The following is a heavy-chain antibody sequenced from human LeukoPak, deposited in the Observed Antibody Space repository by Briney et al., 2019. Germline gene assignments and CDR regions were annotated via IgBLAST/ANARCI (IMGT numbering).Heavy chain of an antibody. CDR1: GGSISSGDYY. J-gene: IGHJ4*02. CDR2: IYYSGST. CDR3: ARVGPGAWFDY. Sequence: SETLSLTCTVSGGSISSGDYYWSWIRQPPGKGLGWIGNIYYSGSTYYNPSLKSRVTISVDTSKNQFSLKLSSVTAADTAVYYCARVGPGAWFDYWGQGTLVTVSS. D-gene: IGHD3/OR15-3a*01. V-gene: IGHV4-30-4*01.